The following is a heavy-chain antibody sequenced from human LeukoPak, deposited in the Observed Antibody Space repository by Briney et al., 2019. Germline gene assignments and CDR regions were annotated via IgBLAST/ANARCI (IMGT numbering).Heavy chain of an antibody. CDR3: ARGGGYGGNSGWYFDL. CDR2: INSDG. J-gene: IGHJ2*01. D-gene: IGHD4-23*01. CDR1: GFTFSSSW. V-gene: IGHV3-74*01. Sequence: GGSLRLSCAASGFTFSSSWMHWVRRGPGKGLVCISRINSDGTYADSVKGRFTISRDNARNTLYLQMDSLRAEDTAVYYCARGGGYGGNSGWYFDLWGRGTLVTVSS.